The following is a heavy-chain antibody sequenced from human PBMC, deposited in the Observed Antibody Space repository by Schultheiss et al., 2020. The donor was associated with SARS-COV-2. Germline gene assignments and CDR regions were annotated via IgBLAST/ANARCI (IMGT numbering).Heavy chain of an antibody. CDR2: ISAYNGNT. D-gene: IGHD1-26*01. Sequence: ASVKVSCKASGYTFTSYGISWVRQAPGQGLEWMGWISAYNGNTNYAQKLQGRVSMTRNTSISTAYMELYSLRSEDTAVYYCAVIVGATSNAFDIWGQGTMVTVSS. V-gene: IGHV1-18*01. CDR1: GYTFTSYG. CDR3: AVIVGATSNAFDI. J-gene: IGHJ3*02.